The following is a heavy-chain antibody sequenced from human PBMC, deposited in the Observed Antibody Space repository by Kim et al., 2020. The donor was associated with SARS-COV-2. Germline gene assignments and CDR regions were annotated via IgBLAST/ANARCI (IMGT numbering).Heavy chain of an antibody. CDR2: INKDGSDK. V-gene: IGHV3-7*03. CDR3: ARENWVIDN. D-gene: IGHD7-27*01. CDR1: GFIFSNYW. Sequence: GGSLRLSCAASGFIFSNYWMTWVRQAPGKGLEWVANINKDGSDKNYVDSVRGRFTVSRDNAKNYLYLQLDSLRAEDTAVYYCARENWVIDNWGQGALVT. J-gene: IGHJ4*02.